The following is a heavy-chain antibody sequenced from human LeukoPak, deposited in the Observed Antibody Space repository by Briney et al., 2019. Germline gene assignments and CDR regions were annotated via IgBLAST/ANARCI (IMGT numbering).Heavy chain of an antibody. CDR2: VSAYNGKT. D-gene: IGHD1-26*01. CDR3: ARGGTYYPCIDY. Sequence: ASVRVSCKASGYTFTTSYINWVRQAPGQGLEWMGWVSAYNGKTSYAQKFQGRVTMTTDSSTNTAYIDLTSLRSDDTAVYYCARGGTYYPCIDYWGQGTQVTVSS. V-gene: IGHV1-18*01. CDR1: GYTFTTSY. J-gene: IGHJ4*02.